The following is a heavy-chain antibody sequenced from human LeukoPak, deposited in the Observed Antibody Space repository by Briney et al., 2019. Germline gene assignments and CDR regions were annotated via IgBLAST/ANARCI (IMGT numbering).Heavy chain of an antibody. V-gene: IGHV4-34*01. CDR2: IKHSGST. J-gene: IGHJ3*02. D-gene: IGHD2-15*01. CDR1: GGSFSGYY. Sequence: PSETLSLTCAVYGGSFSGYYWSWIRQPPGKGLEWIGEIKHSGSTNYNPSLKSRVTISVDTSKNQFSLKLSSVTAADTAVYYCARAPGYCSGGSCYWGNAFDIWGQGTMVTVSS. CDR3: ARAPGYCSGGSCYWGNAFDI.